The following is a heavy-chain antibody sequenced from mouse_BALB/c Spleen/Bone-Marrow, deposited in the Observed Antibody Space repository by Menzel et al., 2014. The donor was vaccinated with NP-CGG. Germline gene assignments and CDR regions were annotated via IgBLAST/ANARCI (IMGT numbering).Heavy chain of an antibody. J-gene: IGHJ3*01. CDR1: GYSFTSYW. CDR3: ASYGSSPAWFAY. CDR2: IDPSDSET. V-gene: IGHV1S126*01. Sequence: VQLQQSGPQLVRPGASVKISCKASGYSFTSYWMHWVKQRPGQGLEWIGMIDPSDSETRLNQMFKDKATLTVDKSSSKAYMQLSSPTSEDSAVYYCASYGSSPAWFAYWGQGTLVTVSA. D-gene: IGHD1-1*01.